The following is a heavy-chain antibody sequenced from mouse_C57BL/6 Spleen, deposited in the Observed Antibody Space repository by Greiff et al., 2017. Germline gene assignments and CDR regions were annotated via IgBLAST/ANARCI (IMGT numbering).Heavy chain of an antibody. CDR1: GYSITSGYY. D-gene: IGHD2-2*01. V-gene: IGHV3-6*01. CDR3: ARGGLRRYYFDY. CDR2: ISYDGSN. J-gene: IGHJ2*01. Sequence: EVQLKESGPGLVKPSQSLSLTCSVTGYSITSGYYWNWIRQFPGNKLEWMGYISYDGSNNYNPSLKNRISITRDTSKNQFFLKLNSVTTEDTATYYCARGGLRRYYFDYWGQGTTLTVSS.